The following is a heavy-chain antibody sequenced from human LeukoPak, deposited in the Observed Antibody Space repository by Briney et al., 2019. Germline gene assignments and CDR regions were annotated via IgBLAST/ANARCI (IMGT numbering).Heavy chain of an antibody. D-gene: IGHD3-22*01. J-gene: IGHJ4*02. V-gene: IGHV1-2*02. Sequence: ASVKVSCKASGYTFTSYDINWVRQATGQGLEWMGWMNPNSGGTNYAQKFQGRVTMTRDTSISTAYMELSRLRSDDTAVYYCARGVYTMIVVVPFDYWGQGTLVTVSS. CDR3: ARGVYTMIVVVPFDY. CDR2: MNPNSGGT. CDR1: GYTFTSYD.